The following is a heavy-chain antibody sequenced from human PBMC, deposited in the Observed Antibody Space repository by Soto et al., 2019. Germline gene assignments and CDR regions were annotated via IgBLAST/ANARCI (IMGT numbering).Heavy chain of an antibody. D-gene: IGHD6-13*01. Sequence: SETLSLTCAVYGGSFSGYYWSWIRQPPGKGLEWIGEINHSGSTNYNPSLKSRVTISVDTSKNQFSLKLSSVTAADTAVYYCAVLYSSSDNNWFDPWGQGTLVTAPQ. CDR1: GGSFSGYY. CDR2: INHSGST. V-gene: IGHV4-34*01. J-gene: IGHJ5*02. CDR3: AVLYSSSDNNWFDP.